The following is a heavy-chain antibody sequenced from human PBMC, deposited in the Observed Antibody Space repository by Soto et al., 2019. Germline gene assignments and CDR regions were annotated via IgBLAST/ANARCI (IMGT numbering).Heavy chain of an antibody. V-gene: IGHV1-69*12. Sequence: QVQLVQSGAEVKKPGSSVKVSCKASGGTFSSYAISWVRQAPGQGLEWMGGIISIFGTANYAQKFQGRVTITADESTSTAYMELSSLRSEDTAVYYCARGRVGATTSRWGWYFDLWGRGTLVTVSS. J-gene: IGHJ2*01. CDR1: GGTFSSYA. D-gene: IGHD1-26*01. CDR3: ARGRVGATTSRWGWYFDL. CDR2: IISIFGTA.